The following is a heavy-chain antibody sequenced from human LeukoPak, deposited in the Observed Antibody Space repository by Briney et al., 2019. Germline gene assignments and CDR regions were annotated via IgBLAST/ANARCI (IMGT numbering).Heavy chain of an antibody. Sequence: PGGSLRLSCAASGFTVSNNYMSWVRQASGKGLEWVSLIYSDGTTYYADSVKGRFTISRDNSKNTLYLQMNSLRVEDMAVYYCTKEGRPGWYLFDYWGQGTLVTVSS. CDR2: IYSDGTT. D-gene: IGHD6-19*01. V-gene: IGHV3-66*01. CDR1: GFTVSNNY. J-gene: IGHJ4*02. CDR3: TKEGRPGWYLFDY.